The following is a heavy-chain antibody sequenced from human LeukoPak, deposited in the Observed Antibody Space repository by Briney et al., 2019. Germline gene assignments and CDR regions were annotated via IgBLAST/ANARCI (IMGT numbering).Heavy chain of an antibody. CDR1: GYTIAAYF. V-gene: IGHV1-2*06. D-gene: IGHD6-13*01. CDR3: ARVGFTSSWSNFDD. CDR2: INPNGGDT. J-gene: IGHJ4*02. Sequence: GASVKVSCKASGYTIAAYFIHWVRQAPGQGLEWMGRINPNGGDTNYAQKFQGRVTMTGDASISTAYMELSSLRSDDTAMYYCARVGFTSSWSNFDDWGQGTLVTVSS.